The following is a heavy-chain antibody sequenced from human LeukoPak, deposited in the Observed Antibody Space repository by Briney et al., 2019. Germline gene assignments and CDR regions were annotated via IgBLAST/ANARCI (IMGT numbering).Heavy chain of an antibody. CDR3: AKDSGLGLGYCSDESYDTFDS. V-gene: IGHV3-23*01. CDR1: GFTFNNYA. J-gene: IGHJ4*02. CDR2: ISGNGAAT. Sequence: GGSLRLSCVASGFTFNNYAMHWVRQAPGKGLEWVSTISGNGAATYYADSFKGRFLISRDISINTLYLQMTGLRTEDTAVYYCAKDSGLGLGYCSDESYDTFDSWGLGTLVTVSS. D-gene: IGHD2-15*01.